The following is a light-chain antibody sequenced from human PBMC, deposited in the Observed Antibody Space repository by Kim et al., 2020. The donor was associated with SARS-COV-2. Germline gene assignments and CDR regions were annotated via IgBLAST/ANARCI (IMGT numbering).Light chain of an antibody. J-gene: IGLJ1*01. CDR3: SSYAGSNNLV. V-gene: IGLV2-8*01. Sequence: GQSVAISCTGTSSDVGDYDYVSWYQQHPGKTPKLIIYEVNKRPSGVPDRFSGSKSGNTASLTVSGLQAEDEADYYCSSYAGSNNLVFGSGTKVTVL. CDR2: EVN. CDR1: SSDVGDYDY.